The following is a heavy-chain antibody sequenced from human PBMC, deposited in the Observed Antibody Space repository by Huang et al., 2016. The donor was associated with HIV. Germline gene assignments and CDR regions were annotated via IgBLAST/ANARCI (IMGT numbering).Heavy chain of an antibody. CDR1: GFKSSNYW. CDR3: ARAGGFEI. V-gene: IGHV3-74*01. Sequence: EEHLVESGGGLVQPGGSLRLSCVDSGFKSSNYWMQWVRQAPGQGMMWVSRIKIDGRTTDYADSVKGRVTIARDNAKNTLYLQMSSLTAEDTAIYYCARAGGFEIWGQGTVVTVSS. CDR2: IKIDGRTT. J-gene: IGHJ3*02. D-gene: IGHD2-15*01.